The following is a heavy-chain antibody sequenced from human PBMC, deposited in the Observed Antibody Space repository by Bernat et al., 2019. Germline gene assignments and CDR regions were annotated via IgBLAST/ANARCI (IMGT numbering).Heavy chain of an antibody. Sequence: QVQLVESGGGVVQPGRSLRLSCAASGFTFSSYGMHWVRQAPGKGLEWVAVIWYDGSNKYYADSVKGRFTISRDNSKNTLYLQMNSLRAEDTAVYYCARELGARPGDYWGQGTLVTVSS. D-gene: IGHD6-6*01. CDR3: ARELGARPGDY. CDR2: IWYDGSNK. J-gene: IGHJ4*02. V-gene: IGHV3-33*01. CDR1: GFTFSSYG.